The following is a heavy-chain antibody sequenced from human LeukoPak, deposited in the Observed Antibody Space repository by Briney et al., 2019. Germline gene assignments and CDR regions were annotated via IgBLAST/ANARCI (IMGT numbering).Heavy chain of an antibody. Sequence: SETLSLTCTVSGGSISSSSYYWGWIRQPPGKGLEWIGSIYYSGSTYYNPSLKSRVTISVDTSKNQFSLKLSSVTAADTAVYYCARGDYYDRYAFDIWGQGTMVTVSS. CDR1: GGSISSSSYY. J-gene: IGHJ3*02. CDR3: ARGDYYDRYAFDI. D-gene: IGHD3-22*01. CDR2: IYYSGST. V-gene: IGHV4-39*07.